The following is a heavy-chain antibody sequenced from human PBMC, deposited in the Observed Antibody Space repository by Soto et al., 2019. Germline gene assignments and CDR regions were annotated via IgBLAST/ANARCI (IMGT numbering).Heavy chain of an antibody. CDR1: GGSISSSSYY. CDR3: ARRLAVAGYFDY. CDR2: IYYSGST. V-gene: IGHV4-39*01. Sequence: PSETLSLTCTVSGGSISSSSYYWGWIRQPPGKGLEWIGSIYYSGSTYYNPSLKSRVTTSVDTSKNQFSLKLSSVTAADTAVYYCARRLAVAGYFDYWGQGTLVTVSS. J-gene: IGHJ4*02. D-gene: IGHD6-19*01.